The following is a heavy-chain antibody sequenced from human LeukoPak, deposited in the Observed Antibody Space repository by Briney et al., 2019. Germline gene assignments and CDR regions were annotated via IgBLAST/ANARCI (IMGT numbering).Heavy chain of an antibody. CDR1: GFTFGSYS. D-gene: IGHD3-10*01. Sequence: GGSLRLSCAASGFTFGSYSMNWVRQVPGKGLHWVSSISSTSSYIYYADSVKGRFTVSRDNAKNSLSLQMNSLGAEDTAVYYCARCYASGSYGIDYWGQGTLVTVSS. CDR2: ISSTSSYI. J-gene: IGHJ4*02. V-gene: IGHV3-21*01. CDR3: ARCYASGSYGIDY.